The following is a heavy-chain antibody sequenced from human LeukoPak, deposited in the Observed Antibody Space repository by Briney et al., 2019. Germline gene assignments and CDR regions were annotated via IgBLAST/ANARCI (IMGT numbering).Heavy chain of an antibody. Sequence: PSETLSLTCTVSGGSVNSGSYYWNWIRQPPGKGLEWIGYIYYSGSTNYNPSLKSRVTITVDTSKNQFSLKLSSVTAADTAVYYCARAAYSGSYHSDYWGQGTLVTVSS. J-gene: IGHJ4*02. D-gene: IGHD1-26*01. V-gene: IGHV4-61*01. CDR2: IYYSGST. CDR3: ARAAYSGSYHSDY. CDR1: GGSVNSGSYY.